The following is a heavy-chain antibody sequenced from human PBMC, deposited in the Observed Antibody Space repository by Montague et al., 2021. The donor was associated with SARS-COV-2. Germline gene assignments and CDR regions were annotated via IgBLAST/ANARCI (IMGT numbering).Heavy chain of an antibody. CDR1: GYSVSSGYY. V-gene: IGHV4-38-2*02. Sequence: SETLSLTCTVSGYSVSSGYYWGWIRQPPGKGLEWIGSIYHSGSTYYNPSLKSRVTISVDTSKNQFSLKLSSVTAADTAVYYSWGGVGAPYYYYGMDVWSQGTTVTVSS. CDR3: WGGVGAPYYYYGMDV. D-gene: IGHD1-26*01. CDR2: IYHSGST. J-gene: IGHJ6*02.